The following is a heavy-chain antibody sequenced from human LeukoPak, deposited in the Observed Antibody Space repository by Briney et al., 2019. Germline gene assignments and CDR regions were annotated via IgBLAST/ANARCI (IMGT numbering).Heavy chain of an antibody. V-gene: IGHV3-30*18. Sequence: GGSLTLSCAASGFTFSSYGMHWLRQAPGKGLEWVAVISYDGSNKYYADSVKGRFTISRDNSKNTLYLQMYSLRAEDTAVYYCAKDEQNCFDYWGQGTLVTVSS. CDR1: GFTFSSYG. CDR2: ISYDGSNK. CDR3: AKDEQNCFDY. J-gene: IGHJ4*02.